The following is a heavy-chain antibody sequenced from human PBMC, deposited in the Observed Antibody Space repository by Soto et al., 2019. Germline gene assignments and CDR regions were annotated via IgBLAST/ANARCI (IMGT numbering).Heavy chain of an antibody. V-gene: IGHV3-21*01. CDR2: ISSSSSYI. D-gene: IGHD4-4*01. CDR1: GFTFSSYS. Sequence: EVQLVESGGGLVKPGGSLRLSCAASGFTFSSYSMNWVRQAPGKGLEWVSSISSSSSYIYYADSVKGRFTISRDNAKNSLYLQMNSLRAEDTAVYYCARDGEERYSTYYYDYMDVWGKGTTVTVSS. J-gene: IGHJ6*03. CDR3: ARDGEERYSTYYYDYMDV.